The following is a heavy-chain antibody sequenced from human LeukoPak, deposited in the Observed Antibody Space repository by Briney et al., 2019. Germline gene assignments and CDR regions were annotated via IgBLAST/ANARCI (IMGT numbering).Heavy chain of an antibody. Sequence: GASVKVSCKASGYTFTSYYMHWVRQAPGQGLEWMGIINPSGGSTSYAQKFQGRVTMTRDTSTSTVYMELSSLRSEDTAVYYCARDTTVTNYCYYGMDVWGQGTTVTVSS. J-gene: IGHJ6*02. CDR3: ARDTTVTNYCYYGMDV. CDR2: INPSGGST. D-gene: IGHD4-17*01. V-gene: IGHV1-46*01. CDR1: GYTFTSYY.